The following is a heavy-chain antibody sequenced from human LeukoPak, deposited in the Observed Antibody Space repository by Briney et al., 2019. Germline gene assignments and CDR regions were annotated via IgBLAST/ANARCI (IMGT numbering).Heavy chain of an antibody. Sequence: ASVKVSCKASGGTFSSYAISWVPQAPGQGLEWMGRVIPIFGIANYAQKFQGRVTITADKSTSTAYMELSSLRSEDTAVYYCARDNCGGDCYSTYYYYYGMDVWGQGTTVTVSS. CDR3: ARDNCGGDCYSTYYYYYGMDV. CDR2: VIPIFGIA. V-gene: IGHV1-69*04. D-gene: IGHD2-21*02. J-gene: IGHJ6*02. CDR1: GGTFSSYA.